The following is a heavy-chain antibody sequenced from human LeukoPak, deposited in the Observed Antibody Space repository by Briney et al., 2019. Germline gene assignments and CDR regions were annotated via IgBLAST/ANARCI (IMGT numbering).Heavy chain of an antibody. CDR2: IYYSGST. V-gene: IGHV4-30-4*08. D-gene: IGHD2-15*01. Sequence: SETLSLTCTVSGGSISSGGYYWSWIRQHPGKGLEWIGYIYYSGSTYYNPSLKSRVTISVDTSKSQFSLKLSSVTAADTAVYYCARASEYCSGGSCYYPVDYWGQGTLVTVSS. CDR3: ARASEYCSGGSCYYPVDY. J-gene: IGHJ4*02. CDR1: GGSISSGGYY.